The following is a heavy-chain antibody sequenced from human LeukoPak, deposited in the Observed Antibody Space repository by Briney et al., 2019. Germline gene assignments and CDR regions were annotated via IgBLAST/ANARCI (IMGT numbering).Heavy chain of an antibody. CDR3: ARADGSPDY. V-gene: IGHV1-8*01. CDR1: GYTFTSYD. CDR2: MNTKSGNT. J-gene: IGHJ4*02. D-gene: IGHD2-15*01. Sequence: ASVKVSCKASGYTFTSYDIHWVRQATGQGLEWMGWMNTKSGNTGHAQKFQGRVTITRDTSISTVYMELSSLRSEDTALYFCARADGSPDYWGQGTLVTVSS.